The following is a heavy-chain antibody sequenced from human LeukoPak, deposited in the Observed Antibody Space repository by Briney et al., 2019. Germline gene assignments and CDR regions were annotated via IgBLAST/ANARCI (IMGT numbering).Heavy chain of an antibody. CDR2: IYHSGST. CDR3: ARGTYYYDSSGYYFLRDGFDY. Sequence: SETLSLTCAVSGGSISSGGYSWSWIRQPPGKGLEWIGYIYHSGSTYYDPSLKSRVTISVDRSKNQFSLKLSSVTAADTAVYYCARGTYYYDSSGYYFLRDGFDYWGQGTLVTVSS. CDR1: GGSISSGGYS. V-gene: IGHV4-30-2*01. J-gene: IGHJ4*02. D-gene: IGHD3-22*01.